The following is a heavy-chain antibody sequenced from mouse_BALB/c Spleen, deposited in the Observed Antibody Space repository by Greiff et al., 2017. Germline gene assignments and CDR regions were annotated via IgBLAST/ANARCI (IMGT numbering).Heavy chain of an antibody. V-gene: IGHV5-6-3*01. CDR3: AREVLGFSYYFDY. Sequence: EVKVVESGGGLVQPGGSLKLSCAASGFTFSSYGMSWVRQTPDKRLELVATINSNGGSTYYPDSVKGRFTISRDNAKNTLYLQMSSLKSEDTAMYYCAREVLGFSYYFDYWGQGTTLTVSS. CDR2: INSNGGST. CDR1: GFTFSSYG. D-gene: IGHD4-1*01. J-gene: IGHJ2*01.